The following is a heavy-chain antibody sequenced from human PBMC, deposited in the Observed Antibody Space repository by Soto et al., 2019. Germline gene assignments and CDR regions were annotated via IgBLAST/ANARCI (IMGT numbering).Heavy chain of an antibody. CDR2: VYSTGST. J-gene: IGHJ4*02. V-gene: IGHV4-39*01. CDR3: PRHPLHAALTAYATHYFDY. D-gene: IGHD2-21*01. Sequence: QLQLQESGPGLVKPSETLSLTCTVSGVSITSTYSYWGWIRQPPGKGLEWIGSVYSTGSTNYKPSLESRVTISVDRSNNQSSPILNSVAAAVTAVYFCPRHPLHAALTAYATHYFDYWGQGTLITVSS. CDR1: GVSITSTYSY.